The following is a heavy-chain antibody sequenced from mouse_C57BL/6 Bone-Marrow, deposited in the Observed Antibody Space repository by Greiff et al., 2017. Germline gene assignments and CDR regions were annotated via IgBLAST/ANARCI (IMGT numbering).Heavy chain of an antibody. V-gene: IGHV1-9*01. CDR2: ILPGSGST. Sequence: QVQLQQSGAELMKPGASVKLSCKATGYTFTGYWIEWVKQRPGHGLEWIGEILPGSGSTNYNEKFKGKATFTASTSSNTAYMQISSLTTEDSAIYYCARDYYGSSSHFDYWGQGTTLTVSS. CDR1: GYTFTGYW. D-gene: IGHD1-1*01. J-gene: IGHJ2*01. CDR3: ARDYYGSSSHFDY.